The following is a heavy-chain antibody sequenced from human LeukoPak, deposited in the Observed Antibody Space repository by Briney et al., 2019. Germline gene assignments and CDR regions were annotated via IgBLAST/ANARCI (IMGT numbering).Heavy chain of an antibody. CDR2: ISSGTSPI. Sequence: PGGSLRLSCAASGFTVSSYSMNWVRQASGKGLEWVSYISSGTSPIYYADSVRGRFTISRDNGKNSLYLQMNSLRDEDTAVYYCARRFDSWGQGTLVTVSS. V-gene: IGHV3-48*02. CDR3: ARRFDS. J-gene: IGHJ4*02. CDR1: GFTVSSYS.